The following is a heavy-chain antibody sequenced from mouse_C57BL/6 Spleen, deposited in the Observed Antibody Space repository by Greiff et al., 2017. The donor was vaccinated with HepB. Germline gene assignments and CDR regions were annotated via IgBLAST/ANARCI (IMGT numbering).Heavy chain of an antibody. CDR3: ARGDSNYNFDY. J-gene: IGHJ2*01. Sequence: VQLQQPGAELVMPGASVKLSCKASGYTFTSYWMHWVKQRPGQGLEWIGEIDPSDSYTNYNQKFKGKSTLTVDKSSSTAYMQLSSLTSEDSAVYDCARGDSNYNFDYWGQGTTLTVSS. D-gene: IGHD2-5*01. CDR2: IDPSDSYT. CDR1: GYTFTSYW. V-gene: IGHV1-69*01.